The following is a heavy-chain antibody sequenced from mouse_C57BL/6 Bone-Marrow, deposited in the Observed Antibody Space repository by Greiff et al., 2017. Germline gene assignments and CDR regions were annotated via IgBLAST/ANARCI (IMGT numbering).Heavy chain of an antibody. V-gene: IGHV5-4*01. Sequence: EVKLVESGGGLVKPGGSLKLSCAASGFTFSSYAMSWVRQTPEKRLEWVATISDGGSYTYYPDNVKGRFTISRDNAKNNLYLQMSHLKAEDTAMYYCARDGSYYGYAMDDWGQGTSVTVSS. J-gene: IGHJ4*01. CDR3: ARDGSYYGYAMDD. CDR2: ISDGGSYT. CDR1: GFTFSSYA. D-gene: IGHD2-1*01.